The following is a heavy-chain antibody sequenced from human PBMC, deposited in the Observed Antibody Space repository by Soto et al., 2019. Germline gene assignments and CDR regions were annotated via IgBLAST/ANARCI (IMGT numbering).Heavy chain of an antibody. Sequence: QVQLVQSGAEVKKPGSSVKVSCKASGGTFSSYAISWVRQAPGQGLELMGGIIPIFGTANYAQKFQGRXXIXAXXTTSTAYMELSSLRSEDTAVYYCATCTNWNDYFDYWGQGTLVTVSS. J-gene: IGHJ4*02. CDR3: ATCTNWNDYFDY. D-gene: IGHD1-1*01. V-gene: IGHV1-69*12. CDR1: GGTFSSYA. CDR2: IIPIFGTA.